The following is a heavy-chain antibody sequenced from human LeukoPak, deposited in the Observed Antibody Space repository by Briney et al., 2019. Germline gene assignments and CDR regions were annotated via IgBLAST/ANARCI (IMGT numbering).Heavy chain of an antibody. CDR2: INSDGSST. D-gene: IGHD6-13*01. V-gene: IGHV3-74*01. CDR3: ARGAGSSSWFDP. Sequence: GGSLRLSCAASGFTFSSYWMHWVRQAPGKGLVWVSRINSDGSSTSYADSVKGRFTISRDNAKNTLYLQMNSLRAEDTAVYYCARGAGSSSWFDPWGQGTLVTVSP. J-gene: IGHJ5*02. CDR1: GFTFSSYW.